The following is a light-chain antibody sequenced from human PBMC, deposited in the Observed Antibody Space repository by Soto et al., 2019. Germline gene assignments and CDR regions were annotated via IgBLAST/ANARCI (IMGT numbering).Light chain of an antibody. CDR3: SSYTSSSTVV. CDR2: DVS. Sequence: QSALTQPASVSGSPGQSITISCTGTSSDIGGYNYVSWYQQHPDKAPKLMIYDVSNRPSGLSNRFSGSKSGNTASLTISGLQAEDEADYYCSSYTSSSTVVFGGGTKLTVL. J-gene: IGLJ2*01. V-gene: IGLV2-14*03. CDR1: SSDIGGYNY.